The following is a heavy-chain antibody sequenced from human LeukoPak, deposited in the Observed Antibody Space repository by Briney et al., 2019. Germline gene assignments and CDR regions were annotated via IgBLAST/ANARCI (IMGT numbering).Heavy chain of an antibody. D-gene: IGHD2-15*01. V-gene: IGHV3-30*02. CDR2: IRYDGRSK. Sequence: GGSLRLSCAASGFTFSSYGMHWVRQAPGKGLEWVALIRYDGRSKYYADSVQGRFIISRDTSKNTISLQMNSLKVEDTAVYYCAKDQDLYCSGGSCHSTLDYWGQGTLVTVPS. J-gene: IGHJ4*02. CDR1: GFTFSSYG. CDR3: AKDQDLYCSGGSCHSTLDY.